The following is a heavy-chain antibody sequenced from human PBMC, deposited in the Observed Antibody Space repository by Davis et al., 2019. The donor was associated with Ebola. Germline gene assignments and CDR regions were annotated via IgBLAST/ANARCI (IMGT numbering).Heavy chain of an antibody. CDR3: ARDRKFRFGVYYYYGMDV. V-gene: IGHV3-11*06. CDR2: ISSSSSYT. CDR1: GFTFSDYY. D-gene: IGHD3-10*01. Sequence: GESLKISCAASGFTFSDYYMSWIRQAPGKGLEWVSYISSSSSYTNYADSVKGRFTISRDNAKNSLYLQMNSLRAEDTAVYYCARDRKFRFGVYYYYGMDVWGQGTTVTVSS. J-gene: IGHJ6*02.